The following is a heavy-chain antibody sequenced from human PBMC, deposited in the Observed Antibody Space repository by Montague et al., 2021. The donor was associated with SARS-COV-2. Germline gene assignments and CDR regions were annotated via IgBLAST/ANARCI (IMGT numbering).Heavy chain of an antibody. J-gene: IGHJ4*02. CDR1: GGSISRYY. D-gene: IGHD1-26*01. V-gene: IGHV4-4*07. CDR2: IYSYEDA. CDR3: ARRSGNYQRPFDS. Sequence: SETLSLTCSVAGGSISRYYWSWIRQPAGKALEWIGRIYSYEDATYDPSLKSRVTISFDTSKNQFSLKLTSVSAADTAVYYCARRSGNYQRPFDSWGQGTLVLVSS.